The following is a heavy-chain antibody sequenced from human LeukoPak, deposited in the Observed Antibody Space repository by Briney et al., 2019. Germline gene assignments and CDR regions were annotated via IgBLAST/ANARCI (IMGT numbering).Heavy chain of an antibody. Sequence: GGSLRLSCAASGFTFSSYAMHWVRQAPGKGLEWLAVISYDGGNKYYADSVKGRFTISRDNSKNTLYLQMYSLTTEDTAVYYCAKILTLTTDWFDPWGQGTLVTVSS. J-gene: IGHJ5*02. D-gene: IGHD4-17*01. CDR1: GFTFSSYA. V-gene: IGHV3-30*18. CDR2: ISYDGGNK. CDR3: AKILTLTTDWFDP.